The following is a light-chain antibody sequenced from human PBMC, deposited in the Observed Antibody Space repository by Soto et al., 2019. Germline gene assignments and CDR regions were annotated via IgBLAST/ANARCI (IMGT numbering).Light chain of an antibody. V-gene: IGKV3-20*01. CDR1: QSVTSSY. CDR3: QLYGSSPGYT. J-gene: IGKJ2*01. CDR2: GAS. Sequence: EIVLTQSPGTLSLSPGERATLSCRASQSVTSSYLAWYQQRPGQAPRLLIYGASSRATGIPDRFSGSGSGTDFTLTISRLEPEVFAVYYFQLYGSSPGYTLGQGTKLEIK.